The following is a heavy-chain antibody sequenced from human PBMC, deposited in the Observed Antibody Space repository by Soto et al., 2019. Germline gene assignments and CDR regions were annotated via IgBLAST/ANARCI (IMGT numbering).Heavy chain of an antibody. CDR2: IYYSGST. CDR3: ASLVFDYCSSTSCYGYWYYFDY. V-gene: IGHV4-59*08. CDR1: GGSISSYY. D-gene: IGHD2-2*01. Sequence: PSETLSLTCTVYGGSISSYYWSWIRQPPGKGLEWIGYIYYSGSTNYNPSLKSRVTISVDTSKNQFSLKLSSVTAADTAVYYCASLVFDYCSSTSCYGYWYYFDYWGRGTLVPVSS. J-gene: IGHJ4*02.